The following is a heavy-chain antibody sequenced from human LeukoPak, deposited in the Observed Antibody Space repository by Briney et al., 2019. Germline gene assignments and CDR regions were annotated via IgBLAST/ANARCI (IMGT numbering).Heavy chain of an antibody. J-gene: IGHJ4*02. CDR1: GGSINNYY. CDR3: ARSPYRVLDY. V-gene: IGHV4-4*07. D-gene: IGHD2-2*01. CDR2: IYTSGST. Sequence: SETLSLTCTVSGGSINNYYWSWIRQPAGKGLEWIGRIYTSGSTNYNPSLKSRVTMSIDTSKNQFSLRLSSVTAADTAVYYCARSPYRVLDYWGQGTLVTVSS.